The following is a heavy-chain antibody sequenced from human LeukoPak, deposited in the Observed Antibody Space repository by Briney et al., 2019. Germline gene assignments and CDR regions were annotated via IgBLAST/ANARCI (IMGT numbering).Heavy chain of an antibody. J-gene: IGHJ4*02. Sequence: GGSLRLSCAASGFTFSEYAMNWVRQAPGKGLEWVSGISERGDRTSSAASVKGRFTISRDNSRNILYLQMNSLRADDTAVYYCAKRGYYDSSGFSPLTYWGQGTLVTVSS. CDR1: GFTFSEYA. CDR2: ISERGDRT. V-gene: IGHV3-23*01. CDR3: AKRGYYDSSGFSPLTY. D-gene: IGHD3-22*01.